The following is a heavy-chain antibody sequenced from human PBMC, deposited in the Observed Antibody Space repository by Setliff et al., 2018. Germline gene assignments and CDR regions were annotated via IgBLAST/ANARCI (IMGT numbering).Heavy chain of an antibody. J-gene: IGHJ4*02. CDR2: INHSGST. CDR1: GGSFTYYY. CDR3: ARLPNYVWGSPVDY. V-gene: IGHV4-34*01. Sequence: SETLSLTCAASGGSFTYYYWTWIRQPPGKGLEWIGEINHSGSTKYNPSLKSRVTISIDTSKNQFSLTLSSVTAADTAVYYCARLPNYVWGSPVDYWGQGTLVTVSS. D-gene: IGHD3-16*01.